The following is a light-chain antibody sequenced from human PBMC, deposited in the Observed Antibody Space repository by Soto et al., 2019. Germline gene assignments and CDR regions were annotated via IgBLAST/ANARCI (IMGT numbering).Light chain of an antibody. Sequence: EIVLTQSPGTLSLSPGERATLSCRASQSVSSSYLAWYQQRPGQAPRLLMYGASSRATGIPDRFSGSGSGTDFTLTISRLAPEDFAVYYCQHYGSSPRTFGQGTKVEIK. CDR1: QSVSSSY. V-gene: IGKV3-20*01. CDR3: QHYGSSPRT. CDR2: GAS. J-gene: IGKJ1*01.